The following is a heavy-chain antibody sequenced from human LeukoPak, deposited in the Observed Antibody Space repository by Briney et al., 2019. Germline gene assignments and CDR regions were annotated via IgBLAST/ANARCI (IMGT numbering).Heavy chain of an antibody. D-gene: IGHD1/OR15-1a*01. CDR1: GFTFSSYA. CDR2: ISYDGSNK. J-gene: IGHJ6*04. V-gene: IGHV3-30*14. Sequence: GRSLRLSCAASGFTFSSYAMHWVRQAPGKGLEWVAVISYDGSNKYYADSVKGRFTISRDNSKNTLSLQMNNLRAEDTAVYYCARDGYGNNYMDVWGKGTTVTVSS. CDR3: ARDGYGNNYMDV.